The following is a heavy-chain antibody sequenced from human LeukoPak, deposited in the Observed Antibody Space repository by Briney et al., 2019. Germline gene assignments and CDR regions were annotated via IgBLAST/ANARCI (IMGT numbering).Heavy chain of an antibody. V-gene: IGHV3-23*01. Sequence: GGSLRLSCAASGFTFSSYAMSWVRQAPGKGLEGVSAISGSGGSTYYADSVKGRFTISRDNSKNTLYLQMNSLRAEDTAVYYCAKEITYYYDSSGYYFDYWGQGTLVTVSS. CDR3: AKEITYYYDSSGYYFDY. J-gene: IGHJ4*02. CDR2: ISGSGGST. CDR1: GFTFSSYA. D-gene: IGHD3-22*01.